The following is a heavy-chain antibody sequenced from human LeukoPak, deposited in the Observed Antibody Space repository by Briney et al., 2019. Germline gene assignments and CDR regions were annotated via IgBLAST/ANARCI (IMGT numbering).Heavy chain of an antibody. J-gene: IGHJ5*02. V-gene: IGHV4-59*12. CDR3: ARARARWIQQSSWWFDP. Sequence: SETLSLTCTVSGGSISSYYWSWIRQPPGKGLEWIGYIYYSGSTYYNPSLKSRVTISVDTSKNQFSLKLSSVTAADTAVYYCARARARWIQQSSWWFDPWGQGTLVTVSS. D-gene: IGHD5-18*01. CDR1: GGSISSYY. CDR2: IYYSGST.